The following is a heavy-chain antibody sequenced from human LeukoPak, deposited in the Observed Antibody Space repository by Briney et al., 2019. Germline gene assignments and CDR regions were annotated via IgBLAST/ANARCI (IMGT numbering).Heavy chain of an antibody. Sequence: PSETLSLTCAVYGGSFSGYYWNWIRQPPGKGLEWIGKINHSESTDYNPSLKSRVTISVDTSKNQFSLRLSSVTAADTAVYYCAGGPPWTADPMLYYFNYWGQGTLVTVSS. CDR2: INHSEST. D-gene: IGHD2-8*01. J-gene: IGHJ4*02. CDR3: AGGPPWTADPMLYYFNY. CDR1: GGSFSGYY. V-gene: IGHV4-34*01.